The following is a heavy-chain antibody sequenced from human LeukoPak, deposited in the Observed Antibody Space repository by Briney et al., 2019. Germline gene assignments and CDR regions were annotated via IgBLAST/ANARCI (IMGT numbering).Heavy chain of an antibody. Sequence: SETLSLTCTVSGGSISSYYWSWIRQPPGKGLEWIGYIYYSGSTNHNPSLKSRVTISVDTSKNQFSLKLSSVTAADTAVYYCATYYYDSSGYSPPTYYFDYWGQGTLVTVSS. D-gene: IGHD3-22*01. V-gene: IGHV4-59*08. J-gene: IGHJ4*02. CDR1: GGSISSYY. CDR3: ATYYYDSSGYSPPTYYFDY. CDR2: IYYSGST.